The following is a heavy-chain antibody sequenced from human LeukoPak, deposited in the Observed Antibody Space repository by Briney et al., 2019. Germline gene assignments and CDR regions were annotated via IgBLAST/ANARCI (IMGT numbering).Heavy chain of an antibody. CDR2: IYYSGST. Sequence: SETLSLTCTVSGGSISSGGYYWSWIRQHPGKGLEWIGYIYYSGSTYYNPSLKSRVTISVDTSKNQFSLKLSSVTAADTAVYYCARGLNDYVWGSYRYSFKYFDYWGQGTLVTVSS. V-gene: IGHV4-31*03. CDR1: GGSISSGGYY. CDR3: ARGLNDYVWGSYRYSFKYFDY. D-gene: IGHD3-16*02. J-gene: IGHJ4*02.